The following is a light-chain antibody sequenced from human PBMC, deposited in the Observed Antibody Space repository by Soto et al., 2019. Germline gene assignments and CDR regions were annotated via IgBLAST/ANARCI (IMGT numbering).Light chain of an antibody. V-gene: IGLV1-47*01. J-gene: IGLJ1*01. CDR2: RNN. CDR1: SSNIGSSF. CDR3: AAWDDSLRGYV. Sequence: QSVLTQPPSTSGTPGQRVSISCSGSSSNIGSSFVYWYQQLPGTAPKLLIYRNNQRPSGVPDRFSGSKSGTSASLVISGLRSEDEADYYCAAWDDSLRGYVFGTGTK.